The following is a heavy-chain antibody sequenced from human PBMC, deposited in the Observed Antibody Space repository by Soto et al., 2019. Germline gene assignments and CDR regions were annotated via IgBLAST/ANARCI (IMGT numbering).Heavy chain of an antibody. V-gene: IGHV5-51*01. CDR3: ARSASYCSRTSCHFNY. J-gene: IGHJ4*02. D-gene: IGHD2-2*01. Sequence: EVQLVQSRAEVKKPGESLKISCKASGYIFPSNWIGWVRQMPGKGLEWMGVIYPADSDTRYSPSFQGQVTISVDKSVSTAYLHWSSLKASDTAMYYCARSASYCSRTSCHFNYWGQGTPVTVSS. CDR2: IYPADSDT. CDR1: GYIFPSNW.